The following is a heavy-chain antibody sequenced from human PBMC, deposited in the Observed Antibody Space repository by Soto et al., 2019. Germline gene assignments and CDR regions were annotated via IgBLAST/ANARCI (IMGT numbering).Heavy chain of an antibody. V-gene: IGHV3-48*02. CDR2: ISSSSSTI. CDR3: ARARGSRIVVVTAKYYFDY. J-gene: IGHJ4*02. D-gene: IGHD2-21*02. CDR1: GFTFSSYS. Sequence: PGGSLRLSCAASGFTFSSYSMNWVRQAPGKGLEWVSYISSSSSTIYYADSVKGRFTISRDNAKNSLYLQMNSLRDEDTAVYYCARARGSRIVVVTAKYYFDYWGQGTLVTVSS.